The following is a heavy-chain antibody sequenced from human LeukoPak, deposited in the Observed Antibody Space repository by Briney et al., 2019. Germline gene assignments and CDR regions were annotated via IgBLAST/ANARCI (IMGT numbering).Heavy chain of an antibody. Sequence: GGYLRLSCAASGFTFSSYWMSWVRQAPGKGMEWVSAISRSGNNTYYTDSVRGRFTISRDNSKHTLYLRMNSLRAEDTALYYCAKEGVTPFDYWGQGTLVTVSS. J-gene: IGHJ4*02. CDR2: ISRSGNNT. V-gene: IGHV3-23*01. CDR1: GFTFSSYW. D-gene: IGHD3-10*01. CDR3: AKEGVTPFDY.